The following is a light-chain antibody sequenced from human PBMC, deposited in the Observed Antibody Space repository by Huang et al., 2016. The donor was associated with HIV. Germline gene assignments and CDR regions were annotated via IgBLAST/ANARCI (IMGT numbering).Light chain of an antibody. Sequence: DIQMTQSPSSLSASVGDRVTITCRASQSINRYLNWYQQKPGQAPKRLIYAASSLQSGVPSRVSGSGSGTDFTLTISSLQPEDFATYYCQQTYIDPITFGQGTRLEIK. CDR1: QSINRY. V-gene: IGKV1-39*01. CDR3: QQTYIDPIT. CDR2: AAS. J-gene: IGKJ5*01.